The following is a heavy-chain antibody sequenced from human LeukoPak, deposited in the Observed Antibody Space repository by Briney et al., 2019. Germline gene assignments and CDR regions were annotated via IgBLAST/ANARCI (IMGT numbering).Heavy chain of an antibody. CDR2: IYYTGST. CDR3: ARLSAYYYGSGRRFDP. CDR1: GGSISSSSYY. V-gene: IGHV4-39*07. J-gene: IGHJ5*02. Sequence: PSETLSLTCTVSGGSISSSSYYWGWIRQPPGKGLEWIGSIYYTGSTYYNPSLKSRVTISVDTSKNQFSLKLSSVTAADTAVYYCARLSAYYYGSGRRFDPWGQGTLVTVSS. D-gene: IGHD3-10*01.